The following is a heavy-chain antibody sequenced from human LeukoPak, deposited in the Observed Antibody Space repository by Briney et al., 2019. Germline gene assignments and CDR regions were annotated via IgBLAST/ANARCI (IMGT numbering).Heavy chain of an antibody. CDR2: IIPIFGTA. J-gene: IGHJ4*02. CDR1: GGTFSGYA. D-gene: IGHD3-16*02. Sequence: SVKVSCKASGGTFSGYAISWVRQAPGQGLEWMGGIIPIFGTANYAQKFQGRVTITTDESTSTAYMELSSLRSEDTAVYYCAVPFGGVIGGDYWGQGTLVTVSS. CDR3: AVPFGGVIGGDY. V-gene: IGHV1-69*05.